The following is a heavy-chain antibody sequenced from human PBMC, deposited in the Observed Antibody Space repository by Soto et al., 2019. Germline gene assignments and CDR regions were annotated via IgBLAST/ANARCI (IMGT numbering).Heavy chain of an antibody. CDR1: GFSLSTSGVG. J-gene: IGHJ5*02. V-gene: IGHV2-5*01. Sequence: QITLKESGPTLVKPTQTLTLTCTFSGFSLSTSGVGVGWIRQPPGKALEWLALIYWNDDKRYRASLKSKLAITKDTSKNQVVLTMTNMDPVDTATYYCAITPDKARGRRWFDPWGQGSLVTVAS. CDR2: IYWNDDK. CDR3: AITPDKARGRRWFDP. D-gene: IGHD3-10*01.